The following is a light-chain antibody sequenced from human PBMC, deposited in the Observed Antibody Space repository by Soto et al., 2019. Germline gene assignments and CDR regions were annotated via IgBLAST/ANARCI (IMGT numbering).Light chain of an antibody. Sequence: QSALTQPRSVSGSPGQSITISCTGSSSDVGRYNYVSWCQQYSGKAPKLLIFDVSQRPSGVPDRFSGSKSADTASLTISGLQAEDEAEYYCCSYAGRDTPVLFGGGTKLTVL. V-gene: IGLV2-11*01. CDR3: CSYAGRDTPVL. CDR2: DVS. J-gene: IGLJ3*02. CDR1: SSDVGRYNY.